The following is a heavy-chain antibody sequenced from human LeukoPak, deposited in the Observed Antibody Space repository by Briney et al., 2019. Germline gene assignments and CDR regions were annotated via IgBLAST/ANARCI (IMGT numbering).Heavy chain of an antibody. CDR1: GYTFTSYA. CDR2: INAGNGNT. V-gene: IGHV1-3*01. CDR3: ARVGGLNYDILTGPHFDY. Sequence: ASVKVSCKASGYTFTSYAMHWVRQAPGQRLEWMGWINAGNGNTKYSQKFQGRVTITRDTSASTAYMELSSLRSEDTAVYYCARVGGLNYDILTGPHFDYWGQGTLVTVSS. D-gene: IGHD3-9*01. J-gene: IGHJ4*02.